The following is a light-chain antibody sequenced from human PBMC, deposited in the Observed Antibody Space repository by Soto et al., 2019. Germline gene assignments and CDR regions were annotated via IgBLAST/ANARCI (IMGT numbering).Light chain of an antibody. CDR2: DAS. J-gene: IGKJ1*01. Sequence: EMVMTQAPATLSVSPGEIATLSCRASQSVRSNLAWYQQKPGQPPRLLIYDASTRATRIPSRFSGSGSGTEFTLTISSLQSEDFAVYYCQQYDNWPRTFGQGTKVDIK. V-gene: IGKV3-15*01. CDR3: QQYDNWPRT. CDR1: QSVRSN.